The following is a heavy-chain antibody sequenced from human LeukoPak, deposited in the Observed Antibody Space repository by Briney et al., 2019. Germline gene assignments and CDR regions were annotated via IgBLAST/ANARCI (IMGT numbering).Heavy chain of an antibody. Sequence: SETLSLTCTVSGGSLSSYYWSWIRQPPGKGLEWTGYIYYSGSTNYNPSLKSRVTISVDTSKNQFSLKLSSVTAADTAVYYCARAKLTYYYGSGSFRFDPWGQGTLVTVSS. CDR3: ARAKLTYYYGSGSFRFDP. D-gene: IGHD3-10*01. CDR1: GGSLSSYY. J-gene: IGHJ5*02. CDR2: IYYSGST. V-gene: IGHV4-59*01.